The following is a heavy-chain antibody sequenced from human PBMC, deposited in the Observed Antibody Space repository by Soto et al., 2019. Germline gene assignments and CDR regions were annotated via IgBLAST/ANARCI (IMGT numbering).Heavy chain of an antibody. Sequence: QVQLQESGPGLVKPSQTLSLTCTVSGGSISSGGYYWSWIRQHPGKGLEWIGYIYYRGSTYYNPSLRSRVTISVDTSKNQCSLKLSSVTAADTAVYYCASEGAMGPFDYWGQGTLVTVSS. CDR3: ASEGAMGPFDY. V-gene: IGHV4-31*03. CDR2: IYYRGST. J-gene: IGHJ4*02. CDR1: GGSISSGGYY. D-gene: IGHD1-26*01.